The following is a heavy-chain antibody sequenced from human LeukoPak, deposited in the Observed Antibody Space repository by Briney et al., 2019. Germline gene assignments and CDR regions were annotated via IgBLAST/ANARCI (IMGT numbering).Heavy chain of an antibody. CDR3: ARAYFRELSQYYYYMDV. J-gene: IGHJ6*03. V-gene: IGHV3-53*01. Sequence: GGSLRLSCAASGFTVSSNYMSWVRQAPGKGLEWVSIIYSGGSTFYADSVKGRFTISRDNSKNTLYLQMNSLRAEDTAVYYCARAYFRELSQYYYYMDVWGKGTTVTVSS. CDR2: IYSGGST. CDR1: GFTVSSNY. D-gene: IGHD1-26*01.